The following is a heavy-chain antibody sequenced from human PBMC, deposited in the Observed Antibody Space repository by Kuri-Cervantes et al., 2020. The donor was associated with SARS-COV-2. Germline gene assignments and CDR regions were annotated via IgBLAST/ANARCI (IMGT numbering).Heavy chain of an antibody. J-gene: IGHJ4*02. CDR3: ARDLRLGKSLDY. V-gene: IGHV3-13*01. D-gene: IGHD7-27*01. Sequence: GEGLECVSTIASAGDTFYLGSVKAQFTMSREDAKNSLYLQMSSLRAEDTAVYYCARDLRLGKSLDYWGQGTLVTVSS. CDR2: IASAGDT.